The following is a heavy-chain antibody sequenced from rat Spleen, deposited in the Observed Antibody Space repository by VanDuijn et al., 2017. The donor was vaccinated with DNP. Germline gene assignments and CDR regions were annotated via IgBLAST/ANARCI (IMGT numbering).Heavy chain of an antibody. V-gene: IGHV5S13*01. J-gene: IGHJ2*01. CDR1: GFTFSNYG. D-gene: IGHD4-3*01. CDR3: ARPYSSGFCFDY. Sequence: EVQLVESGGGLVQPGRSLKLSCAASGFTFSNYGMAWVRQAPTKGLEWVAAITSGGGNTYYRDSVKGRFTISRDNAKNTQYLQMDSLRSEDTATYYCARPYSSGFCFDYWGQGVMVTVSS. CDR2: ITSGGGNT.